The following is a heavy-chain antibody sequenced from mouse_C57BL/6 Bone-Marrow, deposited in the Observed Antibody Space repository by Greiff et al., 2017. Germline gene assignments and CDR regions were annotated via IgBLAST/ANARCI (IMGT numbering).Heavy chain of an antibody. CDR1: GYTFTDYE. CDR3: TRDSSGGAY. J-gene: IGHJ3*01. V-gene: IGHV1-15*01. D-gene: IGHD3-2*02. Sequence: VQLQQSGAELVRPGASVTLSCKASGYTFTDYEMHWVKQTPVHGLEWIGAIDPVAGGTAYNQKFKGKAILTADNSSSTAYMELRSLTSEDSAVYYCTRDSSGGAYWGQGTLVTVSA. CDR2: IDPVAGGT.